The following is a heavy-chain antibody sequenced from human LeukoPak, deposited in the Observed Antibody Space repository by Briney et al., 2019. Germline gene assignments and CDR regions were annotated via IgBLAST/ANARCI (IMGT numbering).Heavy chain of an antibody. V-gene: IGHV4-59*01. D-gene: IGHD3-3*01. CDR3: ARYYDFWSGYYFDY. Sequence: SETLSLTCTVSGGSISSYYWSWIRQPPRKGLEWIGYIYYSGSTNYNPSLKSRVTISVDTSKNQSFLKLSSVTAADTAVYYCARYYDFWSGYYFDYWGQGTLVTVSS. J-gene: IGHJ4*02. CDR1: GGSISSYY. CDR2: IYYSGST.